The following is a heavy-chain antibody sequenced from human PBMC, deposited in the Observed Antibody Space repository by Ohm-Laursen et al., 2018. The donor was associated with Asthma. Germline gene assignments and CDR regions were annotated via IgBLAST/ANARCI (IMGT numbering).Heavy chain of an antibody. CDR2: ISYDGSTK. V-gene: IGHV3-30*04. Sequence: SLRLSCAASGFTFRSYAMHWVRQAPGKGLEWVALISYDGSTKYYADSVKGRFTISRDDSKNTLYLQMNSLRAEDTAVYYCAKPISYCGGDCYPGTVPSQNALDYWGQGTLLTVSS. D-gene: IGHD2-21*01. J-gene: IGHJ4*02. CDR1: GFTFRSYA. CDR3: AKPISYCGGDCYPGTVPSQNALDY.